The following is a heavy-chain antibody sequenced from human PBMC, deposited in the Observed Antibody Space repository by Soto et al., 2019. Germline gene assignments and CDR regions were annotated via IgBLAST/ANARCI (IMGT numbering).Heavy chain of an antibody. J-gene: IGHJ6*03. CDR2: IYWDDDK. V-gene: IGHV2-5*02. D-gene: IGHD3-10*01. CDR3: AHIPGSGQLLYSYYYYMDV. Sequence: GLDLEWLALIYWDDDKRSSPSLKSRLTITKDTSKNQVDLTMTNMDPVDTATYYCAHIPGSGQLLYSYYYYMDVWGKGTTVTVSS.